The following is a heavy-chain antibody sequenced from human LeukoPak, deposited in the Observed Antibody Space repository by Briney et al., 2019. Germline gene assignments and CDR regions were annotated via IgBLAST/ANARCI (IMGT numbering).Heavy chain of an antibody. V-gene: IGHV3-7*03. D-gene: IGHD6-19*01. J-gene: IGHJ4*02. Sequence: GGSLRLSCAASGFTFSSYWMSWVRQAPGKGLEWVANIKKDGTEKKYVDSVKGRFTISRDNAKNSLYLQMNSLRAEDTAVYYCARRGVYGWYLDYWGQGTLVTVSS. CDR3: ARRGVYGWYLDY. CDR2: IKKDGTEK. CDR1: GFTFSSYW.